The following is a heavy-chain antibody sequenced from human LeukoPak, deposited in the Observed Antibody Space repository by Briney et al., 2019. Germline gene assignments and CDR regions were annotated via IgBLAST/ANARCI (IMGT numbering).Heavy chain of an antibody. Sequence: PGGSLRLSCAASGFTVSSNYMSWVRQAPGKGLEWVSVIYSGGSTYYADSVKGGFTISRDNSKNTLYLQMNSLRAEDTAVYYCASLNDSSGYYYYYYYGMDVWGQGTTVTVSS. CDR2: IYSGGST. CDR1: GFTVSSNY. CDR3: ASLNDSSGYYYYYYYGMDV. V-gene: IGHV3-66*01. J-gene: IGHJ6*02. D-gene: IGHD3-22*01.